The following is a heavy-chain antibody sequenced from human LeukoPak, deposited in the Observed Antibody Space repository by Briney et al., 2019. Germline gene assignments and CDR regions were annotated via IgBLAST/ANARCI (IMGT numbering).Heavy chain of an antibody. D-gene: IGHD4-17*01. V-gene: IGHV3-23*01. Sequence: GGSLRLSCAASGFTFSSYAMSWVRQAPGKGLEWVSAISGSGGSTYYADSVKGRFTISRDNSKNTLYLQMNSLRAEDTAVYYCARDFVRVTKDYYYYGMDVWGQGTTVTVSS. J-gene: IGHJ6*02. CDR1: GFTFSSYA. CDR3: ARDFVRVTKDYYYYGMDV. CDR2: ISGSGGST.